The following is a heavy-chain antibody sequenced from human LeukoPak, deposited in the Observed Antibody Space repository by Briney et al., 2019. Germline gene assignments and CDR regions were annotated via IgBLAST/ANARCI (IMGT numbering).Heavy chain of an antibody. CDR3: ARARYDSSGYYPILDY. Sequence: GGSLRLSCAASGFTFDDYAMHWVRQAPGKGLEWVSGISWNSGSIGYADSVKGRFTISRDNAKNSLYLQMNSLRAEDTAVYYCARARYDSSGYYPILDYWGQGTLVTVSS. J-gene: IGHJ4*02. CDR1: GFTFDDYA. D-gene: IGHD3-22*01. CDR2: ISWNSGSI. V-gene: IGHV3-9*01.